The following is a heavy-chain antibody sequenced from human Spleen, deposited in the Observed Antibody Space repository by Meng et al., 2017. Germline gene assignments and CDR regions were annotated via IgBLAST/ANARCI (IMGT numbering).Heavy chain of an antibody. J-gene: IGHJ4*02. CDR1: GYTFTASY. V-gene: IGHV1-2*06. CDR3: VRDENISLGKLFGDY. CDR2: IIPNSGDT. D-gene: IGHD2-21*01. Sequence: QCRPEVTRPGATVQASFKTSGYTFTASYIHWVRQAPGQGLEWMGHIIPNSGDTLYAPKFQGRVSMTADTSIGTAYVELSGLRSDDTAIYYCVRDENISLGKLFGDYWGQGTLVTVSS.